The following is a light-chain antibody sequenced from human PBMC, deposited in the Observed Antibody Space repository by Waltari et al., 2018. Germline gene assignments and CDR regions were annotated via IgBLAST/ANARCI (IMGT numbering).Light chain of an antibody. CDR3: QSYDNSLRGSLL. Sequence: QSVLTQAPSVSGAPGQRVTISCTGGDPSIAPFGVNCYQHLPGRVPKLLIYENTKRPSGVPDRFSGSKAGTSASLAIEGLQPEDEGDYYCQSYDNSLRGSLLFGGGTKVTV. V-gene: IGLV1-40*01. J-gene: IGLJ3*02. CDR2: ENT. CDR1: DPSIAPFG.